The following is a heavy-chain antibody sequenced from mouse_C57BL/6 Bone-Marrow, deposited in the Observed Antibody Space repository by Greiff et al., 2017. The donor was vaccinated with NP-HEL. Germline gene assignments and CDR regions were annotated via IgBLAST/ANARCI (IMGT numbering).Heavy chain of an antibody. CDR1: GFTFSSYA. Sequence: EVQRVESGEGLVKPGGSLKLSCAASGFTFSSYAMSWVRQTPEKRLEWVAYISSGGDYIYYADTVKGRFTISRDNARNTLYLQMSSLKSEDTAMYYCTRVRWLLPLFAYWGQGTLVTVSA. CDR2: ISSGGDYI. D-gene: IGHD2-3*01. V-gene: IGHV5-9-1*02. CDR3: TRVRWLLPLFAY. J-gene: IGHJ3*01.